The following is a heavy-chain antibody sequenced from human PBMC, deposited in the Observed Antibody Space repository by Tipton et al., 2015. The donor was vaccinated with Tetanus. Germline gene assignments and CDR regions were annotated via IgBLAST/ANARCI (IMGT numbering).Heavy chain of an antibody. J-gene: IGHJ4*02. Sequence: LVQSGGGLIQPGGSLRLSCAASGFTFSDYSMNWVRQAPGKGLEWVSYISYGSTTIYYADSVKGRFTISRDNAKNSLYLQMNSLRAEDTAVYYCARDQGYGDYEFDYWGQGTLVTVSS. V-gene: IGHV3-48*01. CDR3: ARDQGYGDYEFDY. D-gene: IGHD4-17*01. CDR1: GFTFSDYS. CDR2: ISYGSTTI.